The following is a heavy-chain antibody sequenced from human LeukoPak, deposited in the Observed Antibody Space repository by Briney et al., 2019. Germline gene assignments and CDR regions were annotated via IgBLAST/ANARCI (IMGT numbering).Heavy chain of an antibody. D-gene: IGHD4-17*01. CDR1: GGSFSGYY. CDR2: INHSGST. CDR3: AGFHSSVTRDY. Sequence: PSETLSLTCAVYGGSFSGYYWNWIRQPPGKGLEWIGEINHSGSTNYNPSLKSRVTISVDTSKNQYSLKLSSVTASDRAVYYCAGFHSSVTRDYWGQGTLVTVSS. V-gene: IGHV4-34*01. J-gene: IGHJ4*02.